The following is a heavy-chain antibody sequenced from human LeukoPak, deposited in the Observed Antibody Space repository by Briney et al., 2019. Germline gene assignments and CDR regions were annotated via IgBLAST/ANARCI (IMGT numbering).Heavy chain of an antibody. CDR3: ARDLGNSGWYTFDY. Sequence: SQTLSVTCAISGDSISSNNGAWNWIRQSSSRGLEWLGRTYHRSKWYYDYAESMKGRITINPDTSENQFSLQLNSVTPEDTAVYYCARDLGNSGWYTFDYWGQGALVTVSS. D-gene: IGHD6-19*01. V-gene: IGHV6-1*01. CDR2: TYHRSKWYY. J-gene: IGHJ4*02. CDR1: GDSISSNNGA.